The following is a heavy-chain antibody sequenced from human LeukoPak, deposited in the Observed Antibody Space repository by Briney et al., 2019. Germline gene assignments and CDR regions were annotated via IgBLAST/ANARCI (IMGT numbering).Heavy chain of an antibody. CDR2: IYYSGST. CDR3: ATAPILRGEGGEHYKYGMDV. Sequence: SETLSLTCIVSGGSINSSTYYWGWIRQPPGKGLEWIGTIYYSGSTYYNPSLKSRVTISADTFKNHFSLKMTSVTAADTAVYYCATAPILRGEGGEHYKYGMDVWGQGTTVIVSS. CDR1: GGSINSSTYY. V-gene: IGHV4-39*07. D-gene: IGHD2-2*02. J-gene: IGHJ6*02.